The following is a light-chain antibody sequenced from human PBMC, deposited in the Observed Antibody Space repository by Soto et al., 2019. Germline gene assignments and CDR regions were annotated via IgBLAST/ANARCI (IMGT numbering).Light chain of an antibody. CDR1: QSLVHSDGNTY. J-gene: IGKJ2*01. CDR2: KVS. V-gene: IGKV2-30*02. Sequence: DVVMTQSPLSLPVTLGQPASISCRSSQSLVHSDGNTYRSWFQQRPGQSPRRLIYKVSKRDSGVPDRFSGSGSGSDFTLKISRVEAEDVGIYYCMQGTHSYTFGQGTRLDTK. CDR3: MQGTHSYT.